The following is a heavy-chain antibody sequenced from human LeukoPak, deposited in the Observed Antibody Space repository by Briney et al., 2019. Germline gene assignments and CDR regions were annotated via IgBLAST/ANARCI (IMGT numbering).Heavy chain of an antibody. Sequence: TLSLTCTVSGGSISSGGYYWSWIRQHPGKGLEWIGYIYYSGSTYYNPSLKSRVTISVDTSKNQFSLKLSSVTAADTAVYYCARRGPQDPYYDFWSGYYRDAFDIWGQGTMVTVSS. CDR3: ARRGPQDPYYDFWSGYYRDAFDI. V-gene: IGHV4-31*03. D-gene: IGHD3-3*01. J-gene: IGHJ3*02. CDR2: IYYSGST. CDR1: GGSISSGGYY.